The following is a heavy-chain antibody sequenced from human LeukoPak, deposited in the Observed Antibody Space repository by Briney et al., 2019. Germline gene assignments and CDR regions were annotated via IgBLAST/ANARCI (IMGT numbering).Heavy chain of an antibody. CDR2: ISGSGGST. Sequence: GGSLRLSCAASGFTFSSYAMSWVRQAPGKGLEWVSAISGSGGSTYYADSVKGRFTISRDNSKNTLYLQMNSLRAEDTAVYYCAKDGSGATVTTLSYFDYWGQGTLVTVSS. D-gene: IGHD4-17*01. J-gene: IGHJ4*02. V-gene: IGHV3-23*01. CDR3: AKDGSGATVTTLSYFDY. CDR1: GFTFSSYA.